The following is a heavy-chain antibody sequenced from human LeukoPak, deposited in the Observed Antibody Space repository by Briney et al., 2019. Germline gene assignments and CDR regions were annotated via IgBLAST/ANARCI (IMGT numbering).Heavy chain of an antibody. Sequence: GSLRLSCAASGFTFSSYEMNWVRQAPGKGLEWVSYISSSGSTIYYADSVKGRFTISRDNAKNSLYLQMNSLRAEDTAVYYCARDGGRRPPTYYYGMDVWGQGTTVTVSS. D-gene: IGHD2-15*01. CDR2: ISSSGSTI. CDR1: GFTFSSYE. V-gene: IGHV3-48*03. CDR3: ARDGGRRPPTYYYGMDV. J-gene: IGHJ6*02.